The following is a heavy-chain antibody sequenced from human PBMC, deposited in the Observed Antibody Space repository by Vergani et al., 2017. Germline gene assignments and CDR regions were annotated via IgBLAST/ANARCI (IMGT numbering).Heavy chain of an antibody. CDR1: GFTFSSYG. V-gene: IGHV3-30*19. Sequence: QVQLVESGGGVVQPGRSLRLSCAASGFTFSSYGMHWVRQAPGKGLEWVAVISYDGSNKYYADSVKGRFTTSRDNSKNTLYLQMNSLRVEDTAVYYCARYWQDIVVVPAAPSDPGGQGTLVTVSS. J-gene: IGHJ5*02. CDR3: ARYWQDIVVVPAAPSDP. D-gene: IGHD2-2*01. CDR2: ISYDGSNK.